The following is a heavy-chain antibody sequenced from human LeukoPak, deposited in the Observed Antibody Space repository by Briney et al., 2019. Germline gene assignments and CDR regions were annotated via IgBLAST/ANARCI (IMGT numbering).Heavy chain of an antibody. Sequence: SVKVSCKASGGTFSSYAFSWVRQAPGQGLEWMGRIIPALDIVNYAQMFQGRLTITADKSTSTASMELSSLRSEDTAVYYCARGPHRRTYFYGVDVWGQGTTVTVSS. CDR1: GGTFSSYA. D-gene: IGHD2-21*01. J-gene: IGHJ6*02. V-gene: IGHV1-69*04. CDR2: IIPALDIV. CDR3: ARGPHRRTYFYGVDV.